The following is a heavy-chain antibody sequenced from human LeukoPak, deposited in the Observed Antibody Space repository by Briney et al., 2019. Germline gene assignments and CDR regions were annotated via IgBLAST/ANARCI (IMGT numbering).Heavy chain of an antibody. J-gene: IGHJ3*02. Sequence: PGGSLRLSCAASGFTFSNYAMSWVRQAPGKGLEWVSAITGSGGSTYYADSVKGRFTISRDNSKNTLYLQMNSLRAEDTALYYCAKDVLRGDYGEDAFDIWGQETMVTVSS. CDR3: AKDVLRGDYGEDAFDI. CDR2: ITGSGGST. CDR1: GFTFSNYA. D-gene: IGHD4-17*01. V-gene: IGHV3-23*01.